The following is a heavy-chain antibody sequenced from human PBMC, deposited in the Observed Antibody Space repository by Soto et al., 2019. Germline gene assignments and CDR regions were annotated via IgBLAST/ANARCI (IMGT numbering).Heavy chain of an antibody. CDR2: VYYTGDT. V-gene: IGHV4-59*08. J-gene: IGHJ6*02. CDR1: SGPDRSHN. CDR3: VRQGIDYLHGLVDV. Sequence: QVQLQQSGPRLVKPSETLSLTCTVSSGPDRSHNWGWIRQPPGRGLEWIGYVYYTGDTAYNPSLRSRASISADTPTNDISLTLSSVTAADTAVYYCVRQGIDYLHGLVDVWGQGTTVSVSS. D-gene: IGHD4-17*01.